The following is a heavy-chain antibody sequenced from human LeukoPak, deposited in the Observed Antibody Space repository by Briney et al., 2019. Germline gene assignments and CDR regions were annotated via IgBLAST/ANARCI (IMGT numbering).Heavy chain of an antibody. Sequence: PGGSLRLSCATSGFTFKNYDINWVRQAPGKGLEWVSYISGSSQTTFCADSVKGRFTVSRDNAKNSLFLQMNSLRVEDTAVYYCARVGLVTSGLDYWGQGTQVTVSS. CDR3: ARVGLVTSGLDY. J-gene: IGHJ4*02. CDR2: ISGSSQTT. D-gene: IGHD4-23*01. CDR1: GFTFKNYD. V-gene: IGHV3-48*04.